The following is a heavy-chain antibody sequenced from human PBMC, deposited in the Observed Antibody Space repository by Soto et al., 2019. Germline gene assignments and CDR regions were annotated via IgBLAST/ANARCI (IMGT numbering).Heavy chain of an antibody. CDR3: ARGAAKKILVLKYDALEI. V-gene: IGHV1-69*12. Sequence: QVHLVQSGAEVKKPGSSVRVSCKASGATLNSFINYGITWVRQAPGQGLEYMGGIIPVFGAANHAQKFQGRLTLSADESTRTVNMELSTLTPKDTAVYYCARGAAKKILVLKYDALEIWGQGTMVTVSS. CDR1: GATLNSFINYG. J-gene: IGHJ3*02. CDR2: IIPVFGAA. D-gene: IGHD6-25*01.